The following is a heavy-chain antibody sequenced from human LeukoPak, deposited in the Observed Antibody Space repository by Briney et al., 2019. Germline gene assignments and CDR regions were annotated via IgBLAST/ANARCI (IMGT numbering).Heavy chain of an antibody. CDR3: ARDRHYYDSSGYLFDY. D-gene: IGHD3-22*01. J-gene: IGHJ4*02. CDR2: IYTSGST. Sequence: SETLSLTCTVSGGSISSGSYYWSWIRQPAGKGLEWIGRIYTSGSTNYNPSLKSRVTMSVDTSKNQFSLKLSSVTAADTAVYYCARDRHYYDSSGYLFDYWGQGTLVTVSS. V-gene: IGHV4-61*02. CDR1: GGSISSGSYY.